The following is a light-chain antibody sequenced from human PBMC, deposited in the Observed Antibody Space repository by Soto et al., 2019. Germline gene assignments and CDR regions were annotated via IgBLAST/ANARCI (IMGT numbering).Light chain of an antibody. CDR3: QSYDDSLSAWV. CDR1: SSNIGARYN. CDR2: ANT. V-gene: IGLV1-40*01. Sequence: QSVLTQPPSASGTPGQRVTISCSGSSSNIGARYNVHWYQQLPGTAPKLLIYANTNRPSGVPDRFSGSKSGTSASLAITGLQAEDEADYYCQSYDDSLSAWVFGGGTQLTVL. J-gene: IGLJ3*02.